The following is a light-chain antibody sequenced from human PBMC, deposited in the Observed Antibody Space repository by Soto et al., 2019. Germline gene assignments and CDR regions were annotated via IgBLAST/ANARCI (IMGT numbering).Light chain of an antibody. V-gene: IGLV2-14*01. CDR1: SSDVGGYNY. CDR2: DVS. Sequence: QSVLTQSASVSGSPGQSITISCTGTSSDVGGYNYVSWYQQHPGKAPKLMIYDVSNRPSGVSYRFSGSKSGNTASLTISGLQAEDEADYYCSSYTSSGTYVFGAGTKVTVL. CDR3: SSYTSSGTYV. J-gene: IGLJ1*01.